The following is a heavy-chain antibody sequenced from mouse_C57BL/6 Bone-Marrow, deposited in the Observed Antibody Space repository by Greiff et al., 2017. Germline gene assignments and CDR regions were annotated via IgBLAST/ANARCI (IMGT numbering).Heavy chain of an antibody. D-gene: IGHD4-1*01. Sequence: QVQLQQSGAELVRPGASVTLSCKASGYTFTDYEMHWVKQTPGHGLEWIGAIYPGTGGTAYNEKFKGKAILTADKSSSTAYMELHSLTSEDSAVYYCARWDANWDGAWFAYWGQGTLVTVSA. CDR1: GYTFTDYE. V-gene: IGHV1-15*01. J-gene: IGHJ3*01. CDR2: IYPGTGGT. CDR3: ARWDANWDGAWFAY.